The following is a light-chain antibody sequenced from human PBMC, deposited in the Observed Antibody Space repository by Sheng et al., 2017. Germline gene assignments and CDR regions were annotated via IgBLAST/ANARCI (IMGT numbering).Light chain of an antibody. CDR1: QDINNF. Sequence: DIQMTQSPPSLSASVGDRVTISCQASQDINNFLNWYQQRPGKAPKLLIYDASNLETGVPSRFSGSGSGTDFTFTISSLQPEDIATYYCQRYDNLPPGSFPTFGGGTKGGDQT. CDR3: QRYDNLPPGSFPT. V-gene: IGKV1-33*01. J-gene: IGKJ4*01. CDR2: DAS.